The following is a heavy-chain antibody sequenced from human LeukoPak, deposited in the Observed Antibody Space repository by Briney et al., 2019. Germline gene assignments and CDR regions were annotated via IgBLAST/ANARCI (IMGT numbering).Heavy chain of an antibody. V-gene: IGHV4-59*07. J-gene: IGHJ6*03. Sequence: SDTLSLTCTVSAGSMSNHYWTWIRQSPGKGLEWIGYFYYTGASQYNPSLKSRATMSLDTSKNQFSLRLSSVTAADTAVYYCSRNYYLYYYMDVWGTETTVTVSS. CDR2: FYYTGAS. CDR3: SRNYYLYYYMDV. CDR1: AGSMSNHY.